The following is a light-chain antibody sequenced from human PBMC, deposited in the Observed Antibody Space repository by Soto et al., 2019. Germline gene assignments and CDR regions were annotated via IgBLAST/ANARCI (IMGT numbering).Light chain of an antibody. V-gene: IGKV3-20*01. J-gene: IGKJ2*01. Sequence: ENVLTQSPVTLSLSPGERATLSCRASQSVTSNKVAWFQQKPGQAPRLLIRAASSRATGITDRLRGSGSATDFTLTISRLEPEDFAVYYCQQYGSPPPYTFGQGTKLEIK. CDR1: QSVTSNK. CDR2: AAS. CDR3: QQYGSPPPYT.